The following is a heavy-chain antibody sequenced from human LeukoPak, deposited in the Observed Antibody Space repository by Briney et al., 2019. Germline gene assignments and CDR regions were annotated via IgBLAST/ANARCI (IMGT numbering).Heavy chain of an antibody. CDR3: ARVVYYDSSGPTSSWFDP. V-gene: IGHV4-31*03. Sequence: SETLSLTCTVSGGSIGSGGYYWSWIRQHPGKGLEWIGYIYYSGSTYYNPSLKSRVTISVDTSKNQFSLKLSSVTAADTAVYYCARVVYYDSSGPTSSWFDPWGQGTLVTVSS. J-gene: IGHJ5*02. CDR2: IYYSGST. D-gene: IGHD3-22*01. CDR1: GGSIGSGGYY.